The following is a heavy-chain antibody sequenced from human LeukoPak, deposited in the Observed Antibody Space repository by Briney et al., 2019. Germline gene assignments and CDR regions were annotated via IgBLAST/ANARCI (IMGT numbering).Heavy chain of an antibody. V-gene: IGHV3-7*03. CDR2: VNRDGSET. J-gene: IGHJ6*02. CDR3: ARNNGMDV. Sequence: GRSLRLSCAASGFTFSSYAMHWVRQVPGRGPEWVANVNRDGSETYYLDSVKGRFTISKDNAKNSLYLQMNSLRAEDTALYHCARNNGMDVWGQGTTVIVSS. CDR1: GFTFSSYA.